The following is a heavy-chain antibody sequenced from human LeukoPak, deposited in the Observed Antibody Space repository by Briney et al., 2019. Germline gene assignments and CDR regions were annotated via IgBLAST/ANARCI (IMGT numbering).Heavy chain of an antibody. CDR2: IEKDGSGK. D-gene: IGHD6-19*01. Sequence: GGSLRLSCAASGFTFSTYWMNWVRQAPGKGLXWVANIEKDGSGKNYVDSVRGRFTISRDNAKNSLYLQMNSLRAEDTAVYFCVAGSGWLPDYWGQGTLVSVSS. CDR3: VAGSGWLPDY. CDR1: GFTFSTYW. J-gene: IGHJ4*02. V-gene: IGHV3-7*01.